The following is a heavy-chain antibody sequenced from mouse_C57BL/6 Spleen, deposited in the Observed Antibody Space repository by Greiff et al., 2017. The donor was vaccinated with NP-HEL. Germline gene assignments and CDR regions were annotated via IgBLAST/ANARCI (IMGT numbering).Heavy chain of an antibody. V-gene: IGHV1-53*01. CDR1: GYTFTSYW. D-gene: IGHD1-1*01. J-gene: IGHJ2*01. Sequence: QVQLKQPGTELVKPGASVKLSCKASGYTFTSYWMHWVKQRPGQGLEWIGNINPSNGGTNYNEKFKSKATLTVDKSSSTAYMHLSSLTSEYSAVYYCARDHYYGSTYYLDYWGQGTTLTVSS. CDR3: ARDHYYGSTYYLDY. CDR2: INPSNGGT.